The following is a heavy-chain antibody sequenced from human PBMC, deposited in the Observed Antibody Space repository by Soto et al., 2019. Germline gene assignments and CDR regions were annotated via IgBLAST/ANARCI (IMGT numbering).Heavy chain of an antibody. J-gene: IGHJ6*04. V-gene: IGHV4-34*02. CDR2: VDPRGST. Sequence: QVHLQQRGAGLLKPSETLSLNCVVSGESFSGYYWSWIRQTPGMGREWIGEVDPRGSTTYNPSLKNRASISIDSSKNPFSLELASVTAADTALYFCARYEYGSSLYGVDVWGEGTRVTVSS. CDR1: GESFSGYY. D-gene: IGHD6-6*01. CDR3: ARYEYGSSLYGVDV.